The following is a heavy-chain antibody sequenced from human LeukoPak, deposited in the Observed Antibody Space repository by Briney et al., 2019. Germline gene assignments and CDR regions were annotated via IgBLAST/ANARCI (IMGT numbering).Heavy chain of an antibody. D-gene: IGHD3-10*01. Sequence: SQTLSLTCTVSGGSISSGSYYWSWIRQPAGKGLEWIGRIYTSGSTNYNPSLKSRVTISVDTSKNQFSLKLSSVTAADTAVYYCARPFGSGMAHYYMDVWGKGTTVTVSS. V-gene: IGHV4-61*02. J-gene: IGHJ6*03. CDR2: IYTSGST. CDR1: GGSISSGSYY. CDR3: ARPFGSGMAHYYMDV.